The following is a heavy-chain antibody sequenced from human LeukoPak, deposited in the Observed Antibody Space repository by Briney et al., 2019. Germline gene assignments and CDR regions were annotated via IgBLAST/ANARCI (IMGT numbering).Heavy chain of an antibody. Sequence: GGSLRLSCAASGFTFSSYSMNWVRQAPGKGLEWVSYISSSSSTIYYADSVKGRFTISRDNAKNSLYLQMNSLRAEDTAVYYCATIVVVPAAISGKYSQHWGQGTLVTVSS. CDR3: ATIVVVPAAISGKYSQH. D-gene: IGHD2-2*01. V-gene: IGHV3-48*01. J-gene: IGHJ1*01. CDR2: ISSSSSTI. CDR1: GFTFSSYS.